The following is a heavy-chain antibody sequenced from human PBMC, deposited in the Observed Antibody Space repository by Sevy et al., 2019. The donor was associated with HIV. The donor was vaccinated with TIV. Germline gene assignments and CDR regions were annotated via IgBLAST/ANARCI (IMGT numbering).Heavy chain of an antibody. V-gene: IGHV4-59*01. CDR1: GGSISSYY. D-gene: IGHD5-18*01. CDR2: IYYSGAT. CDR3: ARGIYSYGYWREFDY. Sequence: SETLSLTCPVSGGSISSYYWNWIRQAPGKGLEWIGYIYYSGATNYNPSLKTRATISVDTSNNQFSLRLTSVTAADTAVYFCARGIYSYGYWREFDYWGRGTLVTVSS. J-gene: IGHJ4*02.